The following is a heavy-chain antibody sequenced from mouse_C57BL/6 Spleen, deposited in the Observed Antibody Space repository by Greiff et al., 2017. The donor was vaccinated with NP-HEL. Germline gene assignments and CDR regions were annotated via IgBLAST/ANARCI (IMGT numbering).Heavy chain of an antibody. CDR2: IYPGDGDT. CDR3: ARFDYDGTGFAY. V-gene: IGHV1-80*01. Sequence: VQLQQSGAELVKPGASVKISCKASGYAFSSYWMNWVKQRPGKGLEWIGQIYPGDGDTNYNGKFKGKATLTADKSSSTAYMQLSSLTSEDSSVYFCARFDYDGTGFAYWGQGTLVTVSA. J-gene: IGHJ3*01. CDR1: GYAFSSYW. D-gene: IGHD2-4*01.